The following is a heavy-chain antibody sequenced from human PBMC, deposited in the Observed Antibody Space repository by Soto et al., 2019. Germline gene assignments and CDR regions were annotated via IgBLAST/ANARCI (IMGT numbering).Heavy chain of an antibody. CDR3: VVDVPNINDDYVPVDH. CDR1: GFTFSPAW. V-gene: IGHV3-15*01. Sequence: GGSLRLSCEASGFTFSPAWMIWVRQAPGKGLEWVGLIKSKTSGGTIDYAAPVKGRFIISRDDSERTVYLQMNSLRAEDTAVYYCVVDVPNINDDYVPVDHWGQGTLVTV. D-gene: IGHD3-16*01. J-gene: IGHJ4*02. CDR2: IKSKTSGGTI.